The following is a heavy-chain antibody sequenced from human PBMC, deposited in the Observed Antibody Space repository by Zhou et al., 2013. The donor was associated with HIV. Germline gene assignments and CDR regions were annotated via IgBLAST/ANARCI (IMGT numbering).Heavy chain of an antibody. CDR1: GYTFTGYY. D-gene: IGHD2-2*01. Sequence: QVQLVQSGAEVKKPGASVKVSCKASGYTFTGYYMHWVRQAPGQGLEWMGWINPNSGGTNYAQKFQGRVTMTRDTSISTAYMELSRLRSDDTAVYYCARARAYCSSTSCYRNWFDPWGQGTLVTVSS. J-gene: IGHJ5*02. V-gene: IGHV1-2*02. CDR2: INPNSGGT. CDR3: ARARAYCSSTSCYRNWFDP.